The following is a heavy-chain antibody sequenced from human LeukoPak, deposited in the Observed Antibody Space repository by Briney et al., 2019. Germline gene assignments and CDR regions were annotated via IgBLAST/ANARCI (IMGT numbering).Heavy chain of an antibody. J-gene: IGHJ4*02. CDR3: ARDTRYSGYFEY. CDR2: ISSSSSYI. CDR1: GFTFSSYS. Sequence: GGSLRLSCAASGFTFSSYSMNWVRQAPGKGLEWVSSISSSSSYIYYADSVKGRFTISRDNAKNSLYLQMNSLRAEDTAAYYCARDTRYSGYFEYWCQGTLVTVSS. V-gene: IGHV3-21*01. D-gene: IGHD5-12*01.